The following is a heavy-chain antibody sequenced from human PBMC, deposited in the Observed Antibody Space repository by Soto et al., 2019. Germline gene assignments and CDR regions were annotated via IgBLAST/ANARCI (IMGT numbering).Heavy chain of an antibody. J-gene: IGHJ6*02. CDR1: GHTFTGYY. CDR2: INPNTGGT. V-gene: IGHV1-2*02. CDR3: ATRQCSSTSCYDSDYYHYGMGV. D-gene: IGHD2-2*01. Sequence: EASVKVSCKASGHTFTGYYMHWVRQAPGQGLEWMGWINPNTGGTNYAQKFQGRVTMTTDTSTSTAYMEMTRLRSDDTAVYYCATRQCSSTSCYDSDYYHYGMGVWGQGPTVTVSS.